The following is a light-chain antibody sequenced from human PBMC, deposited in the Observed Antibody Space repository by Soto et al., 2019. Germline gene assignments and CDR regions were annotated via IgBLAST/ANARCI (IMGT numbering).Light chain of an antibody. CDR1: QDISNY. CDR2: AAS. Sequence: DIQMTQSPSAMSASVGDRVTITCRASQDISNYLAWFQQKPGKVPKRLISAASSLQSGVPSRFGGSGSGTEFTLTISSLQPEDFATYYCQQYDNLPEFTFGPGTKVDIK. CDR3: QQYDNLPEFT. V-gene: IGKV1-17*03. J-gene: IGKJ3*01.